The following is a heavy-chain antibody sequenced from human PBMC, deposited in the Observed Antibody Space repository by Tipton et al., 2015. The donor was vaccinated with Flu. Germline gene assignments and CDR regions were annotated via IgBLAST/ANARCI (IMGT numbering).Heavy chain of an antibody. CDR2: IIPIFGPA. Sequence: QLVQSGAEVQKPGSSVKVSCKASGDTFSNYAFSWVRQAPGQGLEWMGIIIPIFGPANYAQKFQGRVTLTRDKSTSTVYMELSSLRSEDTAFYDCARDRGFGAYTFDYWGQGTLVTVAS. CDR3: ARDRGFGAYTFDY. V-gene: IGHV1-69*06. J-gene: IGHJ4*02. D-gene: IGHD3-10*01. CDR1: GDTFSNYA.